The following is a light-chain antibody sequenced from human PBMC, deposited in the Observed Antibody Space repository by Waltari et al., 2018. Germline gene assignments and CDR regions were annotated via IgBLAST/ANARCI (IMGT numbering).Light chain of an antibody. CDR1: RSVSIY. CDR2: ATS. V-gene: IGKV1-39*01. CDR3: QQTYDTPLT. Sequence: DIQMTQASSSLSASVGDRVNITCRASRSVSIYLNWYQQKPGKAPNLLIYATSALQTGVPSRCSGSGSGTDFTLTITNLQPEDCVIYYCQQTYDTPLTFGAGTKVQLK. J-gene: IGKJ4*01.